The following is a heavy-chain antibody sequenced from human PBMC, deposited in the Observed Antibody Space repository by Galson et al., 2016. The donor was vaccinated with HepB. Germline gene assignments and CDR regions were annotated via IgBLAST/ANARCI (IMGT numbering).Heavy chain of an antibody. J-gene: IGHJ6*02. D-gene: IGHD2-15*01. CDR1: GFIFDDYG. CDR2: INWNGGST. Sequence: CAASGFIFDDYGMTWVRQVPGKGLEWVSGINWNGGSTGYADSVKGRFTISRDNAKNSLYLQMNSLRAEDTALYYCARVFCSGGYCYRGYYYGMDVWGQGTTVTVSS. V-gene: IGHV3-20*04. CDR3: ARVFCSGGYCYRGYYYGMDV.